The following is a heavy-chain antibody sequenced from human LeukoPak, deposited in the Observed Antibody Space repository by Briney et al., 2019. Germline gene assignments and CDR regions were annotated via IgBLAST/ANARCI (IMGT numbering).Heavy chain of an antibody. Sequence: ASVKVPCKASGGTFSSYAISWVRQAPGQGLEWMGGIIPIFGTANYAQKFQGRVTITTDESTSTAYMELSSLRSEDTAVYYCARASGYDRRFDYWGQGTLVTVSS. D-gene: IGHD5-12*01. CDR2: IIPIFGTA. J-gene: IGHJ4*02. CDR3: ARASGYDRRFDY. CDR1: GGTFSSYA. V-gene: IGHV1-69*05.